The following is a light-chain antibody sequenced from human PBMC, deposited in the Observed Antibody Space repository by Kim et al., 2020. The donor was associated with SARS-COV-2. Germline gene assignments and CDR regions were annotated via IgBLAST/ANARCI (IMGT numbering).Light chain of an antibody. V-gene: IGLV1-44*01. CDR1: SSNIGSNT. CDR2: SNN. CDR3: AAWDDSLNGRGV. J-gene: IGLJ3*02. Sequence: ELTQPPSASGTPGQRVTISCSGRSSNIGSNTVNWYQQLPGTAPKLLIYSNNQRPSGVPDRFSGSKSGTSASLAISGLQSEDEADYYCAAWDDSLNGRGVFGGGTQLTVL.